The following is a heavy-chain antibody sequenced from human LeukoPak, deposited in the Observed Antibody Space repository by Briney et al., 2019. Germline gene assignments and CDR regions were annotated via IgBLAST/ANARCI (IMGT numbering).Heavy chain of an antibody. CDR1: GGSISSGGYY. CDR2: IYYSGST. V-gene: IGHV4-31*11. J-gene: IGHJ4*02. CDR3: ASVPRYCSGGSCYVFDY. D-gene: IGHD2-15*01. Sequence: SETLSLTCAVSGGSISSGGYYWSWIRQHPGKGLEWIGYIYYSGSTYYNPSLKSRVTISVDTSKNQFSLKLSSVTAADTAVYYCASVPRYCSGGSCYVFDYWGQGTLVTVSS.